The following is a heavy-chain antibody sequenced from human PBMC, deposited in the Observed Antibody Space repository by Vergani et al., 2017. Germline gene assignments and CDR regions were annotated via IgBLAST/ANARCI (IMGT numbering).Heavy chain of an antibody. CDR2: ISYDGSNT. V-gene: IGHV3-30-3*01. CDR3: ARDGNRLAFDI. J-gene: IGHJ3*02. Sequence: QVQLVESGGGVVQPGRSLRLSCAASGFTFSSYAMHWVRQAPGKGLEWLAVISYDGSNTYYADSVKGRFTISRDNSKNTLYLQMNSLRAEDTAVYYCARDGNRLAFDIWGQGTMVTVSS. CDR1: GFTFSSYA. D-gene: IGHD1-26*01.